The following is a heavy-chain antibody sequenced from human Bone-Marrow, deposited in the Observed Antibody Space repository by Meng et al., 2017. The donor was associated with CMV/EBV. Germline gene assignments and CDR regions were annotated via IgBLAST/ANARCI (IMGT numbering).Heavy chain of an antibody. D-gene: IGHD3-3*01. Sequence: GESLKISCAASGFTFSSYAMHWVRQAPGKGLEWVAVISYDGSNKYYADSVKGRFTISRDNSKNTLYPQMNSLRAEDTAVYYCARGRRSGSNWFDSWGQGTLVTVSS. CDR2: ISYDGSNK. CDR1: GFTFSSYA. J-gene: IGHJ5*01. CDR3: ARGRRSGSNWFDS. V-gene: IGHV3-30-3*01.